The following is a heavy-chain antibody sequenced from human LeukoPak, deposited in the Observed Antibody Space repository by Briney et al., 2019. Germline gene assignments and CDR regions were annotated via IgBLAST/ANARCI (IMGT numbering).Heavy chain of an antibody. CDR3: ARLRDYGSGTFYNDY. J-gene: IGHJ4*02. D-gene: IGHD3-10*01. CDR1: GDSLSNYY. V-gene: IGHV4-59*08. CDR2: IYYTGSP. Sequence: PSETLSLTCSVSGDSLSNYYWTWMRQPPGKGLEWVGYIYYTGSPNYNPSLKSRVTISVDTSKNQFSLKLRSVTAADTAVYYCARLRDYGSGTFYNDYWGQGTLVTVSS.